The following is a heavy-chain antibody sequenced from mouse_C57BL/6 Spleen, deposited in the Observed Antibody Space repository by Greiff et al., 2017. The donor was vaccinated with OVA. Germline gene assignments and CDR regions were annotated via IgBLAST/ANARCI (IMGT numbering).Heavy chain of an antibody. CDR1: GYTFTSYW. CDR3: ARGDYYGSGFAY. Sequence: QVQLQQPGAELVKPGASVKLSCKASGYTFTSYWMHWVKQRPGRGLEWIGRIDPYSGGTKYNEKFKGKATLTVDKSSSTAYMQLSSLTSEDSAVYYCARGDYYGSGFAYWGQGTLVTVSA. CDR2: IDPYSGGT. D-gene: IGHD1-1*01. V-gene: IGHV1-72*01. J-gene: IGHJ3*01.